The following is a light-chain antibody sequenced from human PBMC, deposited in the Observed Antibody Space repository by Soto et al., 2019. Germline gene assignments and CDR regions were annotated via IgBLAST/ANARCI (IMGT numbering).Light chain of an antibody. V-gene: IGKV3-15*01. J-gene: IGKJ1*01. Sequence: EIVMTQSPATLSVSAGERATLSCRASQSVSSDFAWYQHKPGQAPRLLIYGASTRATGIPAKFSGSGSGTEFTLTISSLQSEDFAVYYCQQYNNWPWTFGQGTKVDIK. CDR1: QSVSSD. CDR2: GAS. CDR3: QQYNNWPWT.